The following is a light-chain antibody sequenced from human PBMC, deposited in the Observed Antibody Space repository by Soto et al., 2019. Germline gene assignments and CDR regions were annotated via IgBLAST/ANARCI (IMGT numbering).Light chain of an antibody. CDR2: SNN. V-gene: IGLV1-44*01. J-gene: IGLJ1*01. CDR1: SSNIGSNT. Sequence: QSVLTQPPSASGTPGQRVTISCSGSSSNIGSNTVNWYQQLPGTAPKLVIYSNNQRPSGVPDRFSGSKSGTSASLAISGLQSEDEADYYCQSYDRSLSDHVFGTGTKVTV. CDR3: QSYDRSLSDHV.